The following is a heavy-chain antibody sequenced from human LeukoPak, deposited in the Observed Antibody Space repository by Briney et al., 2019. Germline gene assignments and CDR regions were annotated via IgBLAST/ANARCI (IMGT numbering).Heavy chain of an antibody. J-gene: IGHJ4*02. CDR1: GFSISSYW. D-gene: IGHD4-11*01. CDR2: ISPDGSTT. CDR3: TRDRTTITLFEL. Sequence: GESLRLSCAASGFSISSYWMHWVRQVPGKGLVCVSRISPDGSTTGYADSVKGRFTASRDNARNTLYLQINSLRAEDSAVYYCTRDRTTITLFELWGQGTLVTVSS. V-gene: IGHV3-74*01.